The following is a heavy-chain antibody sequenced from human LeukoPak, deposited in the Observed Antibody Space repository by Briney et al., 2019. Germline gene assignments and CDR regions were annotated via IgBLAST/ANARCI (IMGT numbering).Heavy chain of an antibody. Sequence: SGTLSLTCTVSGGSISSSSYYWGWIRQPPGKGLEWIGSIYYSGTTYYNPSLKSRVTISVDTSKNQFSLKLSSVTAADTAVYYCARRSIAVDCFDYWGQGTLVTVSS. J-gene: IGHJ4*02. CDR2: IYYSGTT. CDR3: ARRSIAVDCFDY. D-gene: IGHD6-19*01. CDR1: GGSISSSSYY. V-gene: IGHV4-39*01.